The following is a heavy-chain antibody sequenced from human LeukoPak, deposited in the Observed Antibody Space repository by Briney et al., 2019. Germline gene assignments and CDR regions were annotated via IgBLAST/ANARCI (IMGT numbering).Heavy chain of an antibody. V-gene: IGHV4-39*01. CDR3: ARLDGSGWPDRRDY. CDR1: SGSIISYY. Sequence: PSETLSLTCTVSSGSIISYYWAWIRQPPGKGLEWLGSIYYSGSTYYNPSLKSRVTISVDTSKNQFSLKLSSVTAADTAVYYCARLDGSGWPDRRDYWGQGTLVTVSS. CDR2: IYYSGST. D-gene: IGHD6-19*01. J-gene: IGHJ4*02.